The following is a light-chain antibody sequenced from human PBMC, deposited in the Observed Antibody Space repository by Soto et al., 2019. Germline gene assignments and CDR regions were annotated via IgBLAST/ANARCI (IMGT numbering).Light chain of an antibody. V-gene: IGKV1-5*01. CDR3: QQYNSYST. Sequence: DLPMTQSPSTLSASVGDRVTITCRASQSISSWLAWYQQKPGKAPKLLIYDASSLESGVPSRFSGSGSGTEFTLTISSLKPDDFATYYCQQYNSYSTFGQGTKVEIK. CDR1: QSISSW. CDR2: DAS. J-gene: IGKJ1*01.